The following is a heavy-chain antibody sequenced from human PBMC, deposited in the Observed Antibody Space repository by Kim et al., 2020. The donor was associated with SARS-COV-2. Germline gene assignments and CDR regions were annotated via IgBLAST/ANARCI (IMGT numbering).Heavy chain of an antibody. CDR3: ARLTMSGFTTNAFEI. CDR1: GYTFITYW. V-gene: IGHV5-10-1*01. CDR2: IDPSDSYT. J-gene: IGHJ3*02. D-gene: IGHD3-10*02. Sequence: GESLKISCKGSGYTFITYWISWVRQMPGEGLEWMGRIDPSDSYTNYSPPFQGHVTMSADKSISTAYLQWSSLKASDTAMYYCARLTMSGFTTNAFEIWGQGTMVSVSS.